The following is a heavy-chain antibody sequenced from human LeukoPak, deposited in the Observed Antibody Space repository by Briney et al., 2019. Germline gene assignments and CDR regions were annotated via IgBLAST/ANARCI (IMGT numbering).Heavy chain of an antibody. D-gene: IGHD6-13*01. V-gene: IGHV3-23*01. CDR2: ISASGGDT. CDR3: AKDAAGPEY. J-gene: IGHJ4*02. Sequence: GGSLRLSCVVSGLTFSSYSMSWVRQAPGKGLEWVSGISASGGDTWYPDSVKGRFTIYRDNSKNTLFLHMNSLRVEDTAIYYCAKDAAGPEYWGQGTRVTVSS. CDR1: GLTFSSYS.